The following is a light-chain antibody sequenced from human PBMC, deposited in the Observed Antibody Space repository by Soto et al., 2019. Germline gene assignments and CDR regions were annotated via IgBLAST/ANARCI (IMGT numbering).Light chain of an antibody. CDR1: SSDVGGYNY. V-gene: IGLV2-14*01. Sequence: QSALTQPASVSGSPGQSITISCTGTSSDVGGYNYVSWYQRHPGKAPKLMIYEVSNRPSGVSNRFSGSKSGNTASLTISGLQAEDEADYYCSSCTSSSTYVFGTGTKVTVL. J-gene: IGLJ1*01. CDR3: SSCTSSSTYV. CDR2: EVS.